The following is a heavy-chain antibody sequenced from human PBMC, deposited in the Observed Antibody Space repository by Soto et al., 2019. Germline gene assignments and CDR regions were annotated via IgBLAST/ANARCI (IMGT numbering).Heavy chain of an antibody. CDR2: ISGSGGST. Sequence: PGGSLRLSCAASGFTFNFYDMSWVRQASGRGLEWVSAISGSGGSTYYADSVKGRFTISRDNSKNTLYLQMSSLRAEDTAVYYCSGGMWARRGDDYWGQGTLVTVSS. J-gene: IGHJ4*02. CDR3: SGGMWARRGDDY. CDR1: GFTFNFYD. V-gene: IGHV3-23*01. D-gene: IGHD1-26*01.